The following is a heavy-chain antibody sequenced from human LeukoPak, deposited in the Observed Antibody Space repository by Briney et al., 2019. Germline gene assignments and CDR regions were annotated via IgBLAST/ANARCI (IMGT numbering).Heavy chain of an antibody. Sequence: GGSLRLSCAASGFTFSNAWMSWVRQAPGKGLEWVGRIKSKTDGGTTDYAAPVKGRFTISRDDSKNTLYLQMNSLKTEDTAVYYCTTDMTTVVTPGYYYYYGMDVWGQGTTATVSS. D-gene: IGHD4-23*01. CDR3: TTDMTTVVTPGYYYYYGMDV. V-gene: IGHV3-15*01. J-gene: IGHJ6*02. CDR2: IKSKTDGGTT. CDR1: GFTFSNAW.